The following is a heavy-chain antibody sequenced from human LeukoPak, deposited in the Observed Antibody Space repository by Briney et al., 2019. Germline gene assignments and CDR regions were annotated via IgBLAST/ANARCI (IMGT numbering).Heavy chain of an antibody. CDR1: GFTFSSYS. D-gene: IGHD1-26*01. J-gene: IGHJ4*02. CDR2: MSVSSGLI. V-gene: IGHV3-21*01. Sequence: PGGPLRLSCAASGFTFSSYSMNWVRQAPGKGLEWVSSMSVSSGLIYYADSVKGRFTISRDNAKSSLYLQMNRLRVEDTAVYYCAREFAGSASGAGYWGQGTLVTVSS. CDR3: AREFAGSASGAGY.